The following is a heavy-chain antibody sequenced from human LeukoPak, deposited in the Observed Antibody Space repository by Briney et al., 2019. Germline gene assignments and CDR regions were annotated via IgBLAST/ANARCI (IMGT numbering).Heavy chain of an antibody. D-gene: IGHD2-15*01. CDR1: GITFSDFG. CDR2: IWYAGSNK. J-gene: IGHJ3*02. CDR3: AKASCSGGSCYSNSRDAFDI. V-gene: IGHV3-33*06. Sequence: GGALRLSCAASGITFSDFGMHWVRPAPGKGLEWMAIIWYAGSNKYYADYVKGRFTISRDNSKNTMNLQMNSLRAEDTAVYYCAKASCSGGSCYSNSRDAFDIWGQGTMVTVSS.